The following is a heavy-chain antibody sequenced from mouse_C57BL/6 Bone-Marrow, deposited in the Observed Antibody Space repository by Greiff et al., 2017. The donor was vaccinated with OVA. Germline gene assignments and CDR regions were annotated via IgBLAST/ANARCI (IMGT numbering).Heavy chain of an antibody. D-gene: IGHD2-1*01. CDR3: ARRGRSLLRYFDV. Sequence: QVTLKESGPGLLQSSQTLSLTCSFSGFSLSTSGMGVSWIRQPSGKGLEWLAHIYWDDDKRYNPSLKSRLTISKDTSRNQVFLKITSVDTADTATYYCARRGRSLLRYFDVWGTGTTVTVSS. CDR2: IYWDDDK. CDR1: GFSLSTSGMG. J-gene: IGHJ1*03. V-gene: IGHV8-12*01.